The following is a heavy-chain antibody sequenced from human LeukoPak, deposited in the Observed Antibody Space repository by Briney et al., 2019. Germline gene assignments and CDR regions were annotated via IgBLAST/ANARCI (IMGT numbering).Heavy chain of an antibody. V-gene: IGHV3-11*01. Sequence: GGSLRLSCAASGFTLSDYYMSWIRQAPGMGLEGVSYISSSGSTIHDADSAKGRFTISRDNAKNPLYLQMNSLRAEDTAVYYCARNRKYRSGWNGGTLGYYFYMDVWGKGTTVTVSS. CDR1: GFTLSDYY. CDR2: ISSSGSTI. J-gene: IGHJ6*03. CDR3: ARNRKYRSGWNGGTLGYYFYMDV. D-gene: IGHD6-19*01.